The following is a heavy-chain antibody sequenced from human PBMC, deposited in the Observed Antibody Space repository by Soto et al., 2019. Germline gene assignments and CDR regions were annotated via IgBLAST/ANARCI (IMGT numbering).Heavy chain of an antibody. CDR3: ARGHVPAAMGYYYGMDV. D-gene: IGHD2-2*01. Sequence: QVQLVESGGGVVQPGRSLRLSCAASGFTFSSYGMHWVRQAPGKGLEWVAVIWYDGSNKYYADSVKGRFTISRDNSKNTLYRQMNSLRAEDTAVYYCARGHVPAAMGYYYGMDVWGQGTTVTVSS. V-gene: IGHV3-33*01. J-gene: IGHJ6*02. CDR1: GFTFSSYG. CDR2: IWYDGSNK.